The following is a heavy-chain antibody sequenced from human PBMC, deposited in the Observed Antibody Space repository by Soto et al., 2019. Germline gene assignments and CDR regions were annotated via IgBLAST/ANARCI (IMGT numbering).Heavy chain of an antibody. J-gene: IGHJ6*02. CDR2: IIPIFGTA. CDR1: GGTFSSYA. V-gene: IGHV1-69*06. D-gene: IGHD3-10*02. Sequence: QVQLVQSGAEVKKPGSSVKVSCKASGGTFSSYAISWVRQAPGQGIEWMGGIIPIFGTANYAQKVQGRVTITADKAKSTAYMELSSLRSEDTAVYYCARVLHGGGRFDPVRFGDVWGQGTTVTVSS. CDR3: ARVLHGGGRFDPVRFGDV.